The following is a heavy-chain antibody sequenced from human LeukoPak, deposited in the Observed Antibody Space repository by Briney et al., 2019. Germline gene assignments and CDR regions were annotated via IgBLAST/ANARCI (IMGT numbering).Heavy chain of an antibody. Sequence: SETLSLTCTVSGGSISGSRYYWAWIRQPPGKGLEWIGSMHYSGNFYSGSACYNPSLRSRVSISVETSKNQFSLKLNSVTAADTALYSCVGSSFNAFDIWGRGTMVTVSS. CDR2: MHYSGNFYSGSA. CDR3: VGSSFNAFDI. CDR1: GGSISGSRYY. D-gene: IGHD6-13*01. V-gene: IGHV4-39*07. J-gene: IGHJ3*02.